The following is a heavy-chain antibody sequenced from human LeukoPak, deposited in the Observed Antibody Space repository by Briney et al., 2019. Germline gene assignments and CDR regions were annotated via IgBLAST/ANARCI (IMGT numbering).Heavy chain of an antibody. CDR3: ARDGLDSSGYHDWFDP. D-gene: IGHD3-22*01. CDR1: GGSISSYY. J-gene: IGHJ5*02. Sequence: SETLSLTCTVSGGSISSYYWSWIRQPPGKGLEWIGYIYYSGSTNYNPSLKSRVTISVDTSRNQFSLQLSSVTAADTAVYYCARDGLDSSGYHDWFDPWGQGTLVTVSS. V-gene: IGHV4-59*01. CDR2: IYYSGST.